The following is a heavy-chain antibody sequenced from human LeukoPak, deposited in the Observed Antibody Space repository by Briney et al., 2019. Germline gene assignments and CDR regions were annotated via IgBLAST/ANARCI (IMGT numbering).Heavy chain of an antibody. Sequence: GGSLRLSCAASGFTFSNSWMHWVRQAPGKGLVWVSRTDPNGITTYADSVKGRFTISRDNAKNSLYLQMNSLRAEDTALYYCARAYYYGSGSYYSPFDYWGQGTLVTVSS. D-gene: IGHD3-10*01. CDR2: TDPNGIT. J-gene: IGHJ4*02. CDR1: GFTFSNSW. V-gene: IGHV3-74*03. CDR3: ARAYYYGSGSYYSPFDY.